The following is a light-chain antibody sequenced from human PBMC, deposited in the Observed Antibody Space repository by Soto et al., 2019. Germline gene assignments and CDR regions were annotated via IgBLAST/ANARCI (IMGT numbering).Light chain of an antibody. J-gene: IGKJ2*01. CDR2: KAS. CDR3: QQYDRSPYT. V-gene: IGKV1-5*03. CDR1: QSISNW. Sequence: DIQMTQSPSTLSASVGDTVTITCRASQSISNWLAWYQQKPGQAPKLLIHKASTLESWVPSRFSGSGSGTEFTLTISSLQPDDFATFYCQQYDRSPYTFGQGTKLEIK.